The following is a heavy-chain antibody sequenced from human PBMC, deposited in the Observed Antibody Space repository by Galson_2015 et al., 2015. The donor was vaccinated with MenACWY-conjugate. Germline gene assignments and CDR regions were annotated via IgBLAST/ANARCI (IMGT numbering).Heavy chain of an antibody. J-gene: IGHJ4*02. CDR2: IDPSDSYT. V-gene: IGHV5-10-1*01. D-gene: IGHD3-9*01. CDR3: ARRYYDILTGYAVDDY. Sequence: QSGAEVKKPGESLRISCKGSGYSFTSYWISWVRQMPGKGLEWMGRIDPSDSYTNYSPSFQGHVTISADKSISTAYLQWSSLKASDTAMYYCARRYYDILTGYAVDDYWGQGTLVTVSS. CDR1: GYSFTSYW.